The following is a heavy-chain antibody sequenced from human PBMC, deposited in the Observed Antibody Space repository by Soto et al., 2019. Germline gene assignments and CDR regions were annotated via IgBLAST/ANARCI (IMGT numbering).Heavy chain of an antibody. D-gene: IGHD3-22*01. V-gene: IGHV1-8*01. CDR3: ARELTMIVDN. CDR1: GYTVTRYD. Sequence: QVQLVQSGAEVKKPGASVKVSCRDSGYTVTRYDVNWVRQATGQGLEWMGWMKPNSGNTGYAQKFQGRVTMTRNTSISTAYMELSGLRSEDPAVYYWARELTMIVDNWGQGTLVDVSS. CDR2: MKPNSGNT. J-gene: IGHJ4*02.